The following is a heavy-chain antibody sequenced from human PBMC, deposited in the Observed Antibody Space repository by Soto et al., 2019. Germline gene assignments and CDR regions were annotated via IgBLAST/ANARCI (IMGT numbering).Heavy chain of an antibody. J-gene: IGHJ6*02. D-gene: IGHD2-15*01. CDR2: IYPGDSDT. Sequence: PGESLKISCKGSGYSFTSYWIGWVRQMPGKGLEWKGIIYPGDSDTRYSPSFQGQVTISADKSISTAYLQWSSLKASDTAMYYFARQGIAAIHEYYYYGMDVWGQGTTVTVSS. V-gene: IGHV5-51*01. CDR3: ARQGIAAIHEYYYYGMDV. CDR1: GYSFTSYW.